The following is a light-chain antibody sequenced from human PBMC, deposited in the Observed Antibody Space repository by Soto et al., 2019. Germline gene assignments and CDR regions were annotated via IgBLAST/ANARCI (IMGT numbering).Light chain of an antibody. Sequence: DIVLTQSPGTLSLSPGERATLSCRASQSVSDMYLAWYQQKPAQAPRLLIYASTQATGLPDRFSASGSGIDFTLTTSRPNPEDFAVYDSQHYGTSALFGPGTKVDIK. CDR1: QSVSDMY. CDR2: AS. J-gene: IGKJ3*01. CDR3: QHYGTSAL. V-gene: IGKV3-20*01.